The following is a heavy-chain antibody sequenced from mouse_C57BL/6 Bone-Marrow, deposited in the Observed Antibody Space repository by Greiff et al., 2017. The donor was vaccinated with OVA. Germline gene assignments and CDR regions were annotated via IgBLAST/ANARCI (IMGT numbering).Heavy chain of an antibody. J-gene: IGHJ2*01. CDR2: IDPANGNT. Sequence: EVQGVESVAELVRPGASVKVSCTASGFNIKNTYMHWVKQRPEQCLEWSGRIDPANGNTKYARKFQGKATITADTSAKTAYLQLSSLTSEDTAIYYCARSDPFDYWGQGTTLTVSS. CDR3: ARSDPFDY. V-gene: IGHV14-3*01. CDR1: GFNIKNTY.